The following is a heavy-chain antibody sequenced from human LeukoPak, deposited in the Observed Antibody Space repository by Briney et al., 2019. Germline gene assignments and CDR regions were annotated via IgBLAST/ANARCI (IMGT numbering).Heavy chain of an antibody. V-gene: IGHV4-39*01. J-gene: IGHJ5*02. D-gene: IGHD2-15*01. CDR3: ARQVPLHLGYCSGGSCYGAHWFDP. Sequence: PSETLSLTCTVSGGSISSSSYRWGWIRQPPGKGLEWIGSIYYSGSTYYNPSLKSRVTISVDTSKNQFSLKLSSVTAADTAVYYCARQVPLHLGYCSGGSCYGAHWFDPWGQGTLVTVSS. CDR2: IYYSGST. CDR1: GGSISSSSYR.